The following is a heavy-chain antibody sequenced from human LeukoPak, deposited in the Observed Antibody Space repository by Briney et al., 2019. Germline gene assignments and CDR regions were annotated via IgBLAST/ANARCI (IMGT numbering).Heavy chain of an antibody. CDR2: IIGPGSET. D-gene: IGHD2-15*01. Sequence: GGCLSLSCLATGFSLNRYVLNWVRQAAGRELEWVASIIGPGSETYHASSVRGRFPISRPNSKHTLHLQMRHLRVEDTALYYCAKAAAQRCASIKCYPFDSWGQGTLVAVSS. CDR3: AKAAAQRCASIKCYPFDS. J-gene: IGHJ4*02. CDR1: GFSLNRYV. V-gene: IGHV3-23*01.